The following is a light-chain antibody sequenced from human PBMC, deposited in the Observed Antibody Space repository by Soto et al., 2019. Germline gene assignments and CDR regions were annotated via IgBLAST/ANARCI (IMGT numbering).Light chain of an antibody. CDR1: QSVLSSSNNMNY. CDR2: WAS. CDR3: QQYYSTLLT. Sequence: DIVMTQSPDSLAVSLGERATINCKSSQSVLSSSNNMNYLSWYQQKPGQPPKLLFYWASTRESGVPDRFSGSGSGTDFTLTISSLQAEDVALYYCQQYYSTLLTFGGGTKVEIK. V-gene: IGKV4-1*01. J-gene: IGKJ4*01.